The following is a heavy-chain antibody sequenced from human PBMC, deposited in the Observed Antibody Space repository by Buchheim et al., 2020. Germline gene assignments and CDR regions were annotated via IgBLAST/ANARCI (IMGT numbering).Heavy chain of an antibody. D-gene: IGHD5-18*01. CDR2: IDSSGSTI. J-gene: IGHJ6*02. CDR3: AREGYSYVYGMDV. V-gene: IGHV3-48*03. CDR1: GFTFGIYE. Sequence: EVQLVESGGGLVQPGGSLRLSCESSGFTFGIYEMNWVRQAPGKGLEWLSYIDSSGSTIYYAGSVKGRFTISRDNVKNSLFFQMNSLRAEDTAVYYCAREGYSYVYGMDVWGQGTT.